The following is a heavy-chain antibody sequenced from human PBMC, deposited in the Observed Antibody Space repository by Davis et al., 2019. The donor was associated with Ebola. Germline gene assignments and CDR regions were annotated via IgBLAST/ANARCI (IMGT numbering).Heavy chain of an antibody. J-gene: IGHJ4*02. CDR2: ISVSSSTI. V-gene: IGHV3-48*01. Sequence: GESLKISCAASGFTFSSYSVNWVRQAPGKGLEWVSFISVSSSTIYYADSVKGRFTISRDNAKNSLYLQMNSLRAEDTAVYYCARQQSGSYSLWGQGTLLTVSS. CDR3: ARQQSGSYSL. D-gene: IGHD1-26*01. CDR1: GFTFSSYS.